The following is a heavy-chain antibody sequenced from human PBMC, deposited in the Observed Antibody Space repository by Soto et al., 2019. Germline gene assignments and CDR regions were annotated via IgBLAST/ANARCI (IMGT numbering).Heavy chain of an antibody. J-gene: IGHJ3*02. CDR3: SREDRYCSGGSCYTYAFDI. CDR2: IIPILSIA. V-gene: IGHV1-69*04. D-gene: IGHD2-15*01. CDR1: GGTFSSYT. Sequence: SVKVSCKASGGTFSSYTISWVRQAPGQGHEWMGRIIPILSIANYAQKFQGRVTITADKSTSTAYMELSSLRSEDTAVYYCSREDRYCSGGSCYTYAFDIWGQGTMVTVSS.